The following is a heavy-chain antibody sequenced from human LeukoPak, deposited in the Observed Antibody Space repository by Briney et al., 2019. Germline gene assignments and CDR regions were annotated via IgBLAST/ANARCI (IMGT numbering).Heavy chain of an antibody. CDR3: ARAAVPHDAFDI. D-gene: IGHD1-1*01. J-gene: IGHJ3*02. CDR2: IYYSGST. Sequence: PSETLSLTCTVSGGSISSGDYYWSWIRQPPGKGLEWIGYIYYSGSTYYNPSLKCRVTISVDTSKNQFSLKLSSVTAADTAVYYCARAAVPHDAFDIWGQGTMVTVSS. CDR1: GGSISSGDYY. V-gene: IGHV4-30-4*08.